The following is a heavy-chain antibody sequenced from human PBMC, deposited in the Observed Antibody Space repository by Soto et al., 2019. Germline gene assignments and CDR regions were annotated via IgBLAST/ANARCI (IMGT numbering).Heavy chain of an antibody. CDR1: GFTFNSYS. CDR2: ISSSSSTI. CDR3: ARGPDANYGDY. V-gene: IGHV3-48*01. J-gene: IGHJ4*02. Sequence: PGGPMRLSCASSGFTFNSYSMDWVRQAPGKGLEWVSYISSSSSTIYYADSVKGRFTISRDNAKNSLYLQMNSLRAADTAVYYCARGPDANYGDYGRQGTLVPVSS.